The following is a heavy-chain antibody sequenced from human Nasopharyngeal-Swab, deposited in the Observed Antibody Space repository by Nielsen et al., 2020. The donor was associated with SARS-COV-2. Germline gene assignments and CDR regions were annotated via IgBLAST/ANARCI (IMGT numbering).Heavy chain of an antibody. Sequence: GESLKISCAASGFTFSTYAMTWVRQAPGKGLEWVSSITSSGDRTSNADSAKGRFTISRDNSKNTLYLQMSSLRAEDTAIYYCATPGTRCSGDSCDMWVFDYWGQGTQVTVSS. J-gene: IGHJ4*02. V-gene: IGHV3-23*01. CDR1: GFTFSTYA. CDR2: ITSSGDRT. D-gene: IGHD2-15*01. CDR3: ATPGTRCSGDSCDMWVFDY.